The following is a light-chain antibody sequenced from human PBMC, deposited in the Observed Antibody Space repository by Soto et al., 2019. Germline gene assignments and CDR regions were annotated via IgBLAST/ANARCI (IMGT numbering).Light chain of an antibody. V-gene: IGKV3-15*01. CDR3: QQYNSWPWT. CDR1: QSVSSN. Sequence: EIVMTQSPATLSVSPGERATLSCRASQSVSSNLAWYQQKPGQAPRLLIYGASTRATGIPARFSGSGSGTEYTLTIGSLQSEDFAVYYGQQYNSWPWTFGQGTKVEIK. CDR2: GAS. J-gene: IGKJ1*01.